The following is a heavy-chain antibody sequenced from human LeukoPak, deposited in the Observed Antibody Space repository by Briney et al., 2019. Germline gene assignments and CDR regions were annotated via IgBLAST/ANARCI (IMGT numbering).Heavy chain of an antibody. J-gene: IGHJ5*02. D-gene: IGHD2-15*01. Sequence: GGSLRLSCAASRFTFSTYSVNWVRQAPGKGLEWVSYISSTSSTIYYADSVKGRFTISRDNARNSLYLQMNTLRAEDTAVYSCARGADGVSSNSRGWFDPWGQGTLVTVSS. CDR1: RFTFSTYS. CDR2: ISSTSSTI. CDR3: ARGADGVSSNSRGWFDP. V-gene: IGHV3-48*04.